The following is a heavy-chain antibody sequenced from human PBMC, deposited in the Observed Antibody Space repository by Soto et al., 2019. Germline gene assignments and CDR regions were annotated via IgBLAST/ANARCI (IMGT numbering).Heavy chain of an antibody. D-gene: IGHD3-22*01. CDR3: ARDRGCGSSGYYCPRGMDV. J-gene: IGHJ6*02. Sequence: PSETLSLTCTVSGGSISSGGYYWSWIRQHPGKGLEWIGYIYYSGSTYYNPSLKSRVTISVDTSKNQFSLKLSSVTAADTAVYYCARDRGCGSSGYYCPRGMDVWGQGTTVTVS. V-gene: IGHV4-31*03. CDR1: GGSISSGGYY. CDR2: IYYSGST.